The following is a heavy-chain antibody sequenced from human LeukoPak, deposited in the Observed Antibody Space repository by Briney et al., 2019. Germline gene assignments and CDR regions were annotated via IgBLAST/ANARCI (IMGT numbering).Heavy chain of an antibody. D-gene: IGHD2-15*01. Sequence: SEPLSLTCTVSGASITTYYWSWIRQPPGKGLEWIGYIYYSGSTNYNPSLRSRLTISLDTSKNQFSLKLSSVTAADTAVYYCARGRGGGGSSNNWLDPWGQGSLVIVSS. V-gene: IGHV4-59*01. J-gene: IGHJ5*02. CDR2: IYYSGST. CDR1: GASITTYY. CDR3: ARGRGGGGSSNNWLDP.